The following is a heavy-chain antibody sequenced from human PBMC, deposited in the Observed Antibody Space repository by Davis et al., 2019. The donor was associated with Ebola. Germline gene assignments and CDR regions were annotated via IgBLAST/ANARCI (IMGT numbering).Heavy chain of an antibody. CDR2: ISAYNGNT. V-gene: IGHV1-18*01. Sequence: ASVKVSCKASGYTFTSYGISWVRQAPGQGLEWMGWISAYNGNTNYAQKLQGRVTMTTDTSTSTAYMELSSLRSEDTAVYYCARALTIWGGYYYGMDVWGQGTTVTVSS. D-gene: IGHD3-3*01. CDR1: GYTFTSYG. J-gene: IGHJ6*02. CDR3: ARALTIWGGYYYGMDV.